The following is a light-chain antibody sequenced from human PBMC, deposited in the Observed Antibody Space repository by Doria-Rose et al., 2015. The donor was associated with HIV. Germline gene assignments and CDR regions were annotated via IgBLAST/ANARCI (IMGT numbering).Light chain of an antibody. J-gene: IGKJ2*01. Sequence: MTQSPPSLSASVGDRLTITCQASLDISNYLNWYQQKPGKAPKRLIYDASNLERGVPSRFSGSGSGTDFTFTSSSLQPEDIATYYCQQYDDLPYNFGQGTNVKIK. CDR1: LDISNY. V-gene: IGKV1-33*01. CDR2: DAS. CDR3: QQYDDLPYN.